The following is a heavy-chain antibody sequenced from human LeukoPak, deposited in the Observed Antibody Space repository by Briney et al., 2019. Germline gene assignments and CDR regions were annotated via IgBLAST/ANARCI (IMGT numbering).Heavy chain of an antibody. J-gene: IGHJ6*04. CDR1: GFTFSDSA. CDR3: TKVPQYCSGGSCDV. D-gene: IGHD2-15*01. Sequence: GGSLRLSCAASGFTFSDSAMHWVRQACGKGLEGVGRIRSKANSYATAYSASVKGRFTISRDDSKNTAYLKMNSLKTEDTAVYYCTKVPQYCSGGSCDVWGKGTTVTVSS. V-gene: IGHV3-73*01. CDR2: IRSKANSYAT.